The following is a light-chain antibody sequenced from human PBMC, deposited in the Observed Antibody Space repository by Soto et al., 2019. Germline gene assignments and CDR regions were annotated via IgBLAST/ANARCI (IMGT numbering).Light chain of an antibody. CDR1: QSVLYSSNNKNY. J-gene: IGKJ1*01. CDR2: WAS. Sequence: DIVMTPSPDSLAVSLGERATINCKSSQSVLYSSNNKNYLAWYQQKLGQPPKLLIYWASTRESGVPDRFSGSGSGTDFTLTISSLQAEDVAVYYCQQYYSTPPTFGQGTKVEIK. V-gene: IGKV4-1*01. CDR3: QQYYSTPPT.